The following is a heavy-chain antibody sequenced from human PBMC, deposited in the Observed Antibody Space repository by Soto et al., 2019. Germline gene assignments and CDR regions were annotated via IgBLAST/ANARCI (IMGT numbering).Heavy chain of an antibody. CDR1: VGSISSSSDY. J-gene: IGHJ4*02. Sequence: QLQLQESGPGLVKPSETLSLTCTVSVGSISSSSDYWRWIRQPPGKGLEWIGSIYYSGSTYYNPSLKSRVTISVGTSKNQFFLKMSSVTAADTAVYYCACRIAAAGSRDYWGQGTLVTVPS. CDR3: ACRIAAAGSRDY. V-gene: IGHV4-39*01. D-gene: IGHD6-13*01. CDR2: IYYSGST.